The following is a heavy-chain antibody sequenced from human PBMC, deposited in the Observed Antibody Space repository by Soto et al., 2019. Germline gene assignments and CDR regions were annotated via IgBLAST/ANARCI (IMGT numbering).Heavy chain of an antibody. CDR2: IYWDDDE. CDR1: GFSLSTSAEG. J-gene: IGHJ6*02. CDR3: AHKGGRGAAMDV. V-gene: IGHV2-5*02. Sequence: QITLKESGPTLVKPTQTLTLTCTFSGFSLSTSAEGVAWICQPPGQALEWLALIYWDDDERYSSFLKSRLTIAKDTSKNQVVLTMTNMDPVDTATYFCAHKGGRGAAMDVWGQGTTVTVSS. D-gene: IGHD2-15*01.